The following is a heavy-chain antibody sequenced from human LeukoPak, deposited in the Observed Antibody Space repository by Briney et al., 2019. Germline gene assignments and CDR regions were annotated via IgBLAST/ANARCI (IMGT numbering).Heavy chain of an antibody. CDR3: VRGEQYLESNWFDP. Sequence: GGSLRLSCAASGFTFRSYSMNWVRQAPGKGLEWVPSISSTSSYIYYADSVKGRFTISRDNAKNSLFLQMSSLRAEDTAVYYCVRGEQYLESNWFDPWGQGTLVTVSS. D-gene: IGHD6-13*01. CDR1: GFTFRSYS. CDR2: ISSTSSYI. V-gene: IGHV3-21*01. J-gene: IGHJ5*02.